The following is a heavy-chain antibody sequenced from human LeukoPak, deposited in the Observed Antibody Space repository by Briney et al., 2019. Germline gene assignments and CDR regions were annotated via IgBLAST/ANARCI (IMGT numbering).Heavy chain of an antibody. Sequence: GGSLRLSCAASGFTFSSYGMHWVRQAPGKGLEWVSSISSSSSYIYYADSVKGRFTISRDNAKNSLYMQMNSLRAEDTAVYYCARVWFGEWYFDYWGQGTLVTVSS. CDR1: GFTFSSYG. CDR2: ISSSSSYI. CDR3: ARVWFGEWYFDY. V-gene: IGHV3-21*01. D-gene: IGHD3-10*01. J-gene: IGHJ4*02.